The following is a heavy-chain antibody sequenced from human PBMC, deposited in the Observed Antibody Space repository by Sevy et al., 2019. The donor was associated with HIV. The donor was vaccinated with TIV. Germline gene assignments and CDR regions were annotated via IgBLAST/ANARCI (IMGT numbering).Heavy chain of an antibody. D-gene: IGHD3-22*01. CDR2: FDPEDGET. Sequence: ASVKVSCKVSGYTLTELSMHWVRQAPGKGLEWMGGFDPEDGETIYAQKFQGRVTMTEDTSTDTAYMELSSLRSEDTAVYYCATYRGDDYYDSSGFQHWGQGTLVTVSS. CDR3: ATYRGDDYYDSSGFQH. J-gene: IGHJ1*01. CDR1: GYTLTELS. V-gene: IGHV1-24*01.